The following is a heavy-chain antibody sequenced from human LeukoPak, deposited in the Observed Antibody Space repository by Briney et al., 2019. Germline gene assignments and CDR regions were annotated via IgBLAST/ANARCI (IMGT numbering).Heavy chain of an antibody. V-gene: IGHV4-34*01. D-gene: IGHD3-3*01. CDR3: ARDNSDFWSGYSYFDY. J-gene: IGHJ4*02. CDR2: INHSGST. Sequence: SETLSLTCAVYGGSFSGYYWSWIRQPPGKGLEWIGEINHSGSTNYNPSLKSRVTISVDTSKNQFSLKLSSVTAADTAVYYCARDNSDFWSGYSYFDYWGQGTLVTVSS. CDR1: GGSFSGYY.